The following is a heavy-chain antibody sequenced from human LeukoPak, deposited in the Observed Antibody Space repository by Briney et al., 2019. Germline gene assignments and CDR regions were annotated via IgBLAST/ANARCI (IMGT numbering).Heavy chain of an antibody. Sequence: GGSLRLSCAASGFTFSSYSMNWVRQAPGKGLEWVPYISSSSSTIYYADSVKGRFTISRDSSKNSVYLQMNSLRPEDTAIYYCARGRDGYPYNFWGQGTLVTVSS. V-gene: IGHV3-48*04. CDR3: ARGRDGYPYNF. CDR1: GFTFSSYS. D-gene: IGHD5-24*01. CDR2: ISSSSSTI. J-gene: IGHJ4*02.